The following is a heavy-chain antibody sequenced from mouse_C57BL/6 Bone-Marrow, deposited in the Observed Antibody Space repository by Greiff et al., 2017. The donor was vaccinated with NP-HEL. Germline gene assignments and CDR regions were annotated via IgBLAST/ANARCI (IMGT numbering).Heavy chain of an antibody. V-gene: IGHV1-58*01. J-gene: IGHJ3*01. CDR3: ARSPPYYGYLAWFAY. Sequence: VHVKQSGAELVRPGSSVKMSCKTSGYTFTSYGINWVKQRPGQGLEWIGYIYIGNGYTEYNEKFKGKATLTSDTSSSTAYMQLSSLTSEDSAIYFCARSPPYYGYLAWFAYWGQGTLVTVSA. CDR2: IYIGNGYT. CDR1: GYTFTSYG. D-gene: IGHD2-9*01.